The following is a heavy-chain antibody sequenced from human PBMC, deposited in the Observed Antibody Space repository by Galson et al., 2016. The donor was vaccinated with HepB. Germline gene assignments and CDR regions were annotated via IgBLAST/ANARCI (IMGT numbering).Heavy chain of an antibody. CDR3: ARGHDLDY. Sequence: GAEVKKPGEFLKIACKGSGYSFSRYWIGWVRQKPGKGLEWMGIIYPDDSDTRYSPSFQGQVTISADRSLSSAYLHWSSLKASDTAIYYCARGHDLDYWGQGTLVTVSS. CDR1: GYSFSRYW. D-gene: IGHD5-12*01. CDR2: IYPDDSDT. V-gene: IGHV5-51*01. J-gene: IGHJ4*02.